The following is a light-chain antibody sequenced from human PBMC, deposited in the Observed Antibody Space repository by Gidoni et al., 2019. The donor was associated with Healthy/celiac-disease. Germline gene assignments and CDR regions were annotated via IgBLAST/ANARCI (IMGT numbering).Light chain of an antibody. CDR1: QSIRSW. CDR3: QQYNSYSPST. V-gene: IGKV1-5*03. Sequence: DIQMTQSPSTLSASVGDRVTITSRASQSIRSWLAWYQQKPGTAPKLLIYKASSLESGVPSRFSGSGSGTELTLTISSLQADDFATYYCQQYNSYSPSTFGQXTKLEIK. J-gene: IGKJ2*01. CDR2: KAS.